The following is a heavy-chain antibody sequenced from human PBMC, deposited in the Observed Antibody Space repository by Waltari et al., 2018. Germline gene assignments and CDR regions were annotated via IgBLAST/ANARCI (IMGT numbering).Heavy chain of an antibody. J-gene: IGHJ6*02. Sequence: EVQLVESGGGLIQPGGSLRLSCAASWFSVSSHYMSWVRQAPGKGLEWVSVIYSGGSTYYADSVKGRFTISRDNSKNTLYLQMNSLRAEDTAVYYCARGQLVLYYGMDVWGQGTTVTVSS. CDR2: IYSGGST. CDR3: ARGQLVLYYGMDV. CDR1: WFSVSSHY. D-gene: IGHD6-6*01. V-gene: IGHV3-53*01.